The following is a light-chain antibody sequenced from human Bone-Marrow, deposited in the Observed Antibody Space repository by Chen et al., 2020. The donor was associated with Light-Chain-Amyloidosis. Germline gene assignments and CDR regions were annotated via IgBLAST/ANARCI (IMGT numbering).Light chain of an antibody. CDR1: QSVSNK. V-gene: IGKV3-15*01. CDR3: QQYKDWPL. CDR2: GAS. Sequence: EILMTQSSSTVSVSAGERATLSCRASQSVSNKLSWYQQKPGQAPRLLIYGASTRATGIPARFSGSGSGTEFTLSISSLQSEDFAVYYCQQYKDWPLFGPGTKVDI. J-gene: IGKJ3*01.